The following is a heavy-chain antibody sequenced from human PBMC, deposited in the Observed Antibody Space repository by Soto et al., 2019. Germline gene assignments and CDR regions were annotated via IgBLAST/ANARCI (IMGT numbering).Heavy chain of an antibody. CDR2: IYYSGST. D-gene: IGHD3-16*01. CDR3: ARRWGTTFDY. CDR1: GGSISNYY. J-gene: IGHJ4*02. Sequence: QVQLQESGPGLVKPSETLSLTCTVSGGSISNYYWSWIRQPPGKGLEWIGYIYYSGSTNNNPSLKRRLTIAVDTSENQFSLMLSSVTAADTAVYYCARRWGTTFDYWGQGTLVTVSS. V-gene: IGHV4-59*08.